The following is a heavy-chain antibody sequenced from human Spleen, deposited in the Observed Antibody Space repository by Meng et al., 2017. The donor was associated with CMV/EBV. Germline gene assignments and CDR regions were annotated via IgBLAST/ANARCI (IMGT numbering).Heavy chain of an antibody. CDR3: ARQRDFGDHSFDF. D-gene: IGHD4-17*01. J-gene: IGHJ4*02. V-gene: IGHV4-34*01. Sequence: CAVYGGSFSNYYLSWIRQSPGKGLEWIGEINHSGSTNSNPSLKSRVTMSVDTSKNHFSLNLNSVSAADTAVYYCARQRDFGDHSFDFWGQGTLVTVSS. CDR1: GGSFSNYY. CDR2: INHSGST.